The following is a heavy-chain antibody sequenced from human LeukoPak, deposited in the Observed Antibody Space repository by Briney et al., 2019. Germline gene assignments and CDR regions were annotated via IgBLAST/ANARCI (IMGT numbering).Heavy chain of an antibody. V-gene: IGHV3-15*01. Sequence: GGSLRLSCAASGFTFSNAWMSWVRQAPGKGLEWVGRIKSKTDGGTTDYAAPVKGRFTISRDDSKNTLYLQMNSLRAEDTAVYYCAREGTAPSYYYYGMDVWGQGTTVTASS. CDR2: IKSKTDGGTT. CDR1: GFTFSNAW. D-gene: IGHD5-18*01. J-gene: IGHJ6*02. CDR3: AREGTAPSYYYYGMDV.